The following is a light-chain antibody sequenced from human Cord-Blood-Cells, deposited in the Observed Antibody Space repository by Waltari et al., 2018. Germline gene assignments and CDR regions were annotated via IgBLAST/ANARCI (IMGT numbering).Light chain of an antibody. CDR1: SSDVGGYNY. Sequence: LTQPPSASGSPGQSVTISCTGTSSDVGGYNYVSWYQQHPGKAPKLMIYEVSKRPSGVPDRFSGSKSGNTASLTVSGLQAEDEADYYCSSYAGSNNFVVFGGGTKLTVL. CDR2: EVS. V-gene: IGLV2-8*01. CDR3: SSYAGSNNFVV. J-gene: IGLJ2*01.